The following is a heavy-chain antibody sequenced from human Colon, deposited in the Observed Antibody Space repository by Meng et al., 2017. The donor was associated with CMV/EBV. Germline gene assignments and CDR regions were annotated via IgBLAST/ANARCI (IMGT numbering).Heavy chain of an antibody. D-gene: IGHD6-25*01. CDR2: VYYSGST. CDR1: GGSITSSSYY. V-gene: IGHV4-39*07. Sequence: SETLSLTCAVSGGSITSSSYYWGWIRQPPGTGREWIGNVYYSGSTYYSPSLKSRVTMSADTSKNHFSLRLTSVTAADTAVYYCARVSTTAAEYYGLDVWGQGTTVTVSS. CDR3: ARVSTTAAEYYGLDV. J-gene: IGHJ6*02.